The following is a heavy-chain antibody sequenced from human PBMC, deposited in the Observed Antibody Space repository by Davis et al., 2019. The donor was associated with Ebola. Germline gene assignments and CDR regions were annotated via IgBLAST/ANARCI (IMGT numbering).Heavy chain of an antibody. Sequence: AASVKVSCKASGYTFTGYYMHWVRQAPGQGLEWMGRINPNSGGTNYAQKFQGRVTMTRDTSISTAYMELSRLRSDDTAVYYCARDWEAAAGTPIGYYYYGMDVWGKGTTVTVSS. J-gene: IGHJ6*04. CDR1: GYTFTGYY. V-gene: IGHV1-2*06. D-gene: IGHD6-13*01. CDR3: ARDWEAAAGTPIGYYYYGMDV. CDR2: INPNSGGT.